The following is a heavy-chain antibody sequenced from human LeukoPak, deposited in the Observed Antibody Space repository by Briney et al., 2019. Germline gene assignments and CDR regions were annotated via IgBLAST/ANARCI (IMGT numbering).Heavy chain of an antibody. V-gene: IGHV4-34*01. D-gene: IGHD1-1*01. Sequence: SETLSLTCAVYGGSFSGYYWSWIRQPPGKGLEWIGEINHSGSTNYSPSLKSRVTISVDTSKNQFSLKLSSVTAADTAVYYCARDLSWNDAFDIWGQGTMVTVSS. J-gene: IGHJ3*02. CDR2: INHSGST. CDR3: ARDLSWNDAFDI. CDR1: GGSFSGYY.